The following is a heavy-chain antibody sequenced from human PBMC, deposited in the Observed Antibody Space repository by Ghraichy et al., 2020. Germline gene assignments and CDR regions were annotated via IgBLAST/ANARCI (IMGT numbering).Heavy chain of an antibody. CDR2: ISYDGTNK. V-gene: IGHV3-30*04. J-gene: IGHJ4*02. Sequence: LSLTCAASGFTFSSYPMHWVRQAPGKGLEWVTIISYDGTNKYYADSVKGRFTISRDNSNNTVSLQMNSLRPEDTAVYYCASLTGGHSWPYYFDYWGQGTLVTVSS. CDR3: ASLTGGHSWPYYFDY. CDR1: GFTFSSYP. D-gene: IGHD5-18*01.